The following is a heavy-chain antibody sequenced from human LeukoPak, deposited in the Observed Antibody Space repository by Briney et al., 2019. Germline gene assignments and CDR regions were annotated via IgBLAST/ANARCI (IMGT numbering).Heavy chain of an antibody. CDR1: GGSINTGDYY. Sequence: SETLSLTCSVSGGSINTGDYYWSWIRQHPGRGLEWIGYIYQSGNTYYNPSLKSRLTISVDTSKNQFSLKLSSVTAADTAVYYCARETFHCTTTICYPYYFDFWGQGILVTVSS. J-gene: IGHJ4*02. V-gene: IGHV4-31*03. CDR2: IYQSGNT. D-gene: IGHD2-2*01. CDR3: ARETFHCTTTICYPYYFDF.